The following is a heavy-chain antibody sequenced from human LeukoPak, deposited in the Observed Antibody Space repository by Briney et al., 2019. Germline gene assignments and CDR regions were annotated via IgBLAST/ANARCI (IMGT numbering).Heavy chain of an antibody. CDR2: ISSSGDSI. CDR3: ARDSADCTRTSCYAFDI. Sequence: GGSLRLSCAASGFSLTTYEMNWVRQAPGKGLEWVSYISSSGDSIYYADSVKGRFTISRDNAKNSLSLQMNSLRAEDTAIYYCARDSADCTRTSCYAFDIWGQGTTVTVSS. D-gene: IGHD2-2*01. J-gene: IGHJ3*02. CDR1: GFSLTTYE. V-gene: IGHV3-48*03.